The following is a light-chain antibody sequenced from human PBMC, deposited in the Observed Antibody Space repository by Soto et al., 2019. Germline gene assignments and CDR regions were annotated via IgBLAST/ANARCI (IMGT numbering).Light chain of an antibody. CDR1: QSVLYSSNNKNY. J-gene: IGKJ1*01. Sequence: VVMTQSQKSLAVSLGERATINCKSSQSVLYSSNNKNYLAWYQQKPGQPPKLLIYWASTRESGVPDRFSGSGPGTDFTLTISSPQAEDVAVYYCQQYYSTPLTFGQVTKVDIK. CDR3: QQYYSTPLT. CDR2: WAS. V-gene: IGKV4-1*01.